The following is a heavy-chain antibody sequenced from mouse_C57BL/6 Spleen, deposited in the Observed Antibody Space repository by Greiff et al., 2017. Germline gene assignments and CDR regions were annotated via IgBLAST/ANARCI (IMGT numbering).Heavy chain of an antibody. V-gene: IGHV1-82*01. CDR1: GYAFSSSW. D-gene: IGHD1-1*01. CDR2: IYPGDGDT. J-gene: IGHJ2*01. CDR3: ARGSITTVPLDY. Sequence: VQLQQSGPELVKPGASVQISCKASGYAFSSSWMNWVKQRPGKGLEWIGRIYPGDGDTNYNGKFKGKATLTADKSSSTAYMQLSSLTSEDSAVYFCARGSITTVPLDYWGQGTTLTVSS.